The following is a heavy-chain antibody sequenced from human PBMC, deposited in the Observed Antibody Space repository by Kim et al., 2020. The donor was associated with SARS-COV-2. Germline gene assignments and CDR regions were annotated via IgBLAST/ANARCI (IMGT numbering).Heavy chain of an antibody. J-gene: IGHJ2*01. Sequence: SETLSLTCTVSGGSISSSSYYWGWIRQPPGKGLEWIGSIYYSGSTYYNPSLKSRVTISVDTSKNQFSLKLSSVTAADTAVYYCARHRQQLAPNYWYFDLWGRGTLVTVSS. CDR1: GGSISSSSYY. CDR3: ARHRQQLAPNYWYFDL. D-gene: IGHD6-13*01. V-gene: IGHV4-39*01. CDR2: IYYSGST.